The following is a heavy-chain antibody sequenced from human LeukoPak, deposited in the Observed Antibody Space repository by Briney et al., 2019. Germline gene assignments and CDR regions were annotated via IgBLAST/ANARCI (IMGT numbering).Heavy chain of an antibody. J-gene: IGHJ4*02. CDR3: ARGGYITGTDY. Sequence: PSETLSLTCAVYGGSFSGYYWSWIRQPPGKGLEWIGEINHSGSTNYNPSLKSRVTISVDTSKNQFSLKLSSVTAADTAVYYCARGGYITGTDYWGQGTLVTVSS. CDR2: INHSGST. D-gene: IGHD1-20*01. V-gene: IGHV4-34*01. CDR1: GGSFSGYY.